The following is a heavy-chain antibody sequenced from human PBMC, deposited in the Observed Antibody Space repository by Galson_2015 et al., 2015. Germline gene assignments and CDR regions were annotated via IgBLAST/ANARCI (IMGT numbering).Heavy chain of an antibody. D-gene: IGHD2-21*01. Sequence: SLRLSCAASGFIFSNYAMHWARQSPGKGLEWVAVISYDGTKKYYADSVKGRFTISRDYSKNTLDLQMDSLRPEDTAVYYCARAPTVIADYYGMDVWGQGTTATVSS. CDR1: GFIFSNYA. J-gene: IGHJ6*02. V-gene: IGHV3-30-3*01. CDR2: ISYDGTKK. CDR3: ARAPTVIADYYGMDV.